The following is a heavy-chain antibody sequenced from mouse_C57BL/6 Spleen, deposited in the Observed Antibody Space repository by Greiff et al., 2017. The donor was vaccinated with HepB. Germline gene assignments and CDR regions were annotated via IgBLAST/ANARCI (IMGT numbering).Heavy chain of an antibody. CDR1: GYTFTSYW. V-gene: IGHV1-50*01. Sequence: QVQLQQPGAELVKPGASVKLSCKASGYTFTSYWMQWVKQRPGQGLEWIGEIDPSDSYTNYNQKFKGKATLTVDTSSSTAYIQLSSLTSEDSAVYYCARGGDYSNYSWFAYWGQGTLVTVSA. D-gene: IGHD2-5*01. CDR2: IDPSDSYT. CDR3: ARGGDYSNYSWFAY. J-gene: IGHJ3*01.